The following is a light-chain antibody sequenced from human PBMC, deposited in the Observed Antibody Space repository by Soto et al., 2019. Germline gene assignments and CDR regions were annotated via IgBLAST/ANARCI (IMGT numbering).Light chain of an antibody. CDR3: QQYNSYPIT. J-gene: IGKJ5*01. CDR1: QSIGTS. V-gene: IGKV1-5*01. CDR2: DAS. Sequence: DIQMSQSPSTLSASVGDRVTITCRASQSIGTSLAWYQQKPGKAPKLLIYDASNLESGVPSRFSGSGSGTEFTLTISSLQPDDFATYYCQQYNSYPITFGQGTRLEIK.